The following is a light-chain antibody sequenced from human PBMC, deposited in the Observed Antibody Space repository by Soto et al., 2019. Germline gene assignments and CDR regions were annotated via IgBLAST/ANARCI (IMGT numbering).Light chain of an antibody. CDR2: DAS. J-gene: IGKJ5*01. CDR3: QQYHNWPST. CDR1: QSVSSN. V-gene: IGKV3-15*01. Sequence: EIVMTQSPATLSVSPGESATLSCRASQSVSSNLAWHQQKPGQAPRILMYDASTRATGISARFSGSGSGTAFTLTISSLQFEDFEVYYCQQYHNWPSTLGQGTRLEIK.